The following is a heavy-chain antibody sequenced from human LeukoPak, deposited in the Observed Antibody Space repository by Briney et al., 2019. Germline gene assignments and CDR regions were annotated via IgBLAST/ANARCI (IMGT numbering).Heavy chain of an antibody. CDR1: GASITSSNYY. D-gene: IGHD1-14*01. V-gene: IGHV4-39*01. CDR3: ARRIIVGGVDY. CDR2: IYYTGIT. J-gene: IGHJ4*02. Sequence: SETLSLTCTVSGASITSSNYYWLWLRQPPGKGLEWIGSIYYTGITYSNLSLKSRVTISVDTSKNQFSLKLSSVTAADTAVYYCARRIIVGGVDYWGQGTLVTVSS.